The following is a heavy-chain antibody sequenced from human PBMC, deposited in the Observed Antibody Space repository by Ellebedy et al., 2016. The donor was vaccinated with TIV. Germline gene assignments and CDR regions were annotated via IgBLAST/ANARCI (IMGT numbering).Heavy chain of an antibody. CDR1: GGSISDYY. V-gene: IGHV4-39*01. D-gene: IGHD6-19*01. J-gene: IGHJ4*02. CDR2: IYYSGST. CDR3: ARHEPFGIAVLY. Sequence: SETLSLTCTVSGGSISDYYWSWVRQPPGKGLEWIGSIYYSGSTYYNPSLKSRVTISVDTSKNQFSLKLSSVTAADTAVYYCARHEPFGIAVLYWGQGTLVTVSS.